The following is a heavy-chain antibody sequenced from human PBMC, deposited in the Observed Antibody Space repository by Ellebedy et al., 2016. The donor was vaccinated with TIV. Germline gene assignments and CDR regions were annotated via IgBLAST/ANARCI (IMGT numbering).Heavy chain of an antibody. D-gene: IGHD6-19*01. J-gene: IGHJ4*02. CDR1: GFTFSSYS. Sequence: GGSLRLXCSASGFTFSSYSMNWVRQAPGKGLEWVSSISTSGSYIYYADSVKGRFTLSRDNAKNSVYLQMNSLRAEDTAVYYCARTLGSGSCYWGQGTLVTVSS. CDR3: ARTLGSGSCY. V-gene: IGHV3-21*01. CDR2: ISTSGSYI.